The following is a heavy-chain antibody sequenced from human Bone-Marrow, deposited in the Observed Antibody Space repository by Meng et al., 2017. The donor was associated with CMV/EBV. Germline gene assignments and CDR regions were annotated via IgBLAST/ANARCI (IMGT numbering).Heavy chain of an antibody. J-gene: IGHJ4*02. CDR2: IIPAFGKI. D-gene: IGHD6-13*01. CDR1: GGTFSSYA. CDR3: ARENPAAALNY. V-gene: IGHV1-69*05. Sequence: CKASGGTFSSYAVSWVRQAPGQGLEWMGGIIPAFGKINYAQRFQGRVTFTTDESATTAYMELSSLRFDDTAIYYCARENPAAALNYWGQGTLVTVSS.